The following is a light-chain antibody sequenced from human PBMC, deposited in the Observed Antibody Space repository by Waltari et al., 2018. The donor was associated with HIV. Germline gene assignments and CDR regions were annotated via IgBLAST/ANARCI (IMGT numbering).Light chain of an antibody. CDR1: SSYIGGSHF. J-gene: IGLJ1*01. CDR3: SSYTSSSTLFV. V-gene: IGLV2-14*01. CDR2: DVS. Sequence: QSALTQPASVSGSPGQSITISCTGTSSYIGGSHFVSWYQQHPGKAPKLMIYDVSNRPSGVSNRFSGSKSGNTASLTISGLQAEDEADYYCSSYTSSSTLFVFGTGTKVTVL.